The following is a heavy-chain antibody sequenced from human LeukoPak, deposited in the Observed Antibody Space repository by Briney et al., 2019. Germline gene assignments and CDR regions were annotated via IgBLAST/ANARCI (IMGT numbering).Heavy chain of an antibody. Sequence: GGSLRLSCAASGFTFSSYGMHWVRQAPGMGLEWVALIWYDGGNKYYADSVKGRFTISRDNSKNTLYLQMKSLTAEDTAVYYCARDIEEGRGDLRLGFDSWGQGTLVTVSS. CDR1: GFTFSSYG. J-gene: IGHJ4*02. V-gene: IGHV3-33*01. CDR2: IWYDGGNK. D-gene: IGHD7-27*01. CDR3: ARDIEEGRGDLRLGFDS.